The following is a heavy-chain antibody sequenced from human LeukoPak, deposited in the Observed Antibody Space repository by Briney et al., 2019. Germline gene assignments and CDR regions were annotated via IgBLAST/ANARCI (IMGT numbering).Heavy chain of an antibody. D-gene: IGHD3-22*01. CDR1: VGSISSSSDY. CDR3: ARGSVVTLYYYYYYYMDV. V-gene: IGHV4-39*07. CDR2: INHNGST. Sequence: SETLSLTCTVSVGSISSSSDYWGWVRQPPGKGLEWIGEINHNGSTNYKPSLKGRVTISVHTPKSQFSLKLSSVTAPYTVLLFCARGSVVTLYYYYYYYMDVWGKGTTVTVSS. J-gene: IGHJ6*03.